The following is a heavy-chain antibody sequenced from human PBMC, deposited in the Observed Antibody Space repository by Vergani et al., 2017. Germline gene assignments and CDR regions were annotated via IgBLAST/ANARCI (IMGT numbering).Heavy chain of an antibody. Sequence: QVQLVESGGGVVQPGRSLRLSCAASGFTFSSYAMHWVRQAPGKGLEWVAVISYDGSNKYYADSVKGRFTISRDNSKNTLYLQMNSLRAEDTAVYYCARVRCTNGVCRHEDFDYWGQGTLVTVSS. CDR3: ARVRCTNGVCRHEDFDY. CDR1: GFTFSSYA. CDR2: ISYDGSNK. V-gene: IGHV3-30*01. D-gene: IGHD2-8*01. J-gene: IGHJ4*02.